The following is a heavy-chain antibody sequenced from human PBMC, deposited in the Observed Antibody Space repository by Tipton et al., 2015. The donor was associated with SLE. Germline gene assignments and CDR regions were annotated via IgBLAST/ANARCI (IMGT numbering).Heavy chain of an antibody. CDR3: AKDRSGNIVGARPSAYFDY. J-gene: IGHJ4*02. V-gene: IGHV3-21*04. CDR2: ISSSSSYI. Sequence: GSLRLSCAASGFTFSSYSMYWVRQAPGKGLEWVSSISSSSSYIYYADSVKGRFTISRDNAKNSLYLQMNSLRAEDTALYYCAKDRSGNIVGARPSAYFDYWGQGTLVTVSS. CDR1: GFTFSSYS. D-gene: IGHD1-26*01.